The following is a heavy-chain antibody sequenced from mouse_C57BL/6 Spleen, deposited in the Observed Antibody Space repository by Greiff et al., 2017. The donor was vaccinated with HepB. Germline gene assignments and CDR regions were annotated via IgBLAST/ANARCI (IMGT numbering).Heavy chain of an antibody. CDR1: GYTFTSYW. Sequence: QVQLQQPGAELVMPGASVKLSCKASGYTFTSYWMHWVKQRPGQGLEWIGEIDPSDSYTNYNQKFKGKSTLTVDKSSSTAYMQLSSLTSEDSAVYYCARSIVDYYGSRGYAMDYWGQGTSVTVSS. CDR3: ARSIVDYYGSRGYAMDY. J-gene: IGHJ4*01. D-gene: IGHD1-1*01. V-gene: IGHV1-69*01. CDR2: IDPSDSYT.